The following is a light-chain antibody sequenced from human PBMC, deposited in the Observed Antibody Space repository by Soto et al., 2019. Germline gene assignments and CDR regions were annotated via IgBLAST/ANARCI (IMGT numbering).Light chain of an antibody. V-gene: IGKV1-5*01. Sequence: TPPPSTLSAPTGARATLTCRVSQSISSWLAWYQQKPGKAPKLLIYDASSLESGVPSRFSGSGSGTEFTLTISSLQPDDFATYYCQQYNSYWTFGQGTKVDIK. CDR3: QQYNSYWT. CDR1: QSISSW. CDR2: DAS. J-gene: IGKJ1*01.